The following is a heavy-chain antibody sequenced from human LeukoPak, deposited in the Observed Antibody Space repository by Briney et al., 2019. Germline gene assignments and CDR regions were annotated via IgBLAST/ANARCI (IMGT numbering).Heavy chain of an antibody. V-gene: IGHV3-64*01. CDR3: AKSRSDYYDSSGYSGAFDI. J-gene: IGHJ3*02. Sequence: PGGSLRLSCAASGFTFSSYSMHWVRQAPGNGLEYVSAISSNGGSTYYANSVKGRFTISRDNSKNTLYLQMGSLRAEDMAVYYCAKSRSDYYDSSGYSGAFDIWGQGTMVTVSS. CDR1: GFTFSSYS. CDR2: ISSNGGST. D-gene: IGHD3-22*01.